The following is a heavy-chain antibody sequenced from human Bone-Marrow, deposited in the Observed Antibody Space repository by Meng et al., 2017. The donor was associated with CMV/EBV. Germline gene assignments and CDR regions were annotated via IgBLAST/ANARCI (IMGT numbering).Heavy chain of an antibody. CDR1: GDSLTSGDYY. CDR3: ARDGCTDSSCYP. CDR2: IYSYGDT. Sequence: SETLSLTCTVTGDSLTSGDYYWGWIRQPPGKGLEWIGYIYSYGDTYYNPSLKSRPHISIDMSKNQLSLNLTSVTAADTALYYCARDGCTDSSCYPWGQGTLVTVSS. D-gene: IGHD2-21*01. V-gene: IGHV4-30-4*01. J-gene: IGHJ5*02.